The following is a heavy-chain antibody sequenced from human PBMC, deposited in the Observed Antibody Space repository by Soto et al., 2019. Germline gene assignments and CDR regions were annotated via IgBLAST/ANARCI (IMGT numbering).Heavy chain of an antibody. D-gene: IGHD3-10*01. J-gene: IGHJ4*02. CDR2: ITWNSNSI. V-gene: IGHV3-9*01. Sequence: SLRLSCAASGFTFDDYAMHWVRQAPGKGLEWVAGITWNSNSIDYADSVKGRFTISRDNAKNSLYLQMNSLRAGDTALYYCAKDYYTSGSYRFDYWGQGTLVTVSS. CDR1: GFTFDDYA. CDR3: AKDYYTSGSYRFDY.